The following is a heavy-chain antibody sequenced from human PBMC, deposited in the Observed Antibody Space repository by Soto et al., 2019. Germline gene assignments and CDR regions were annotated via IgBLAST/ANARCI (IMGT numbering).Heavy chain of an antibody. D-gene: IGHD3-9*01. CDR2: IYSGDST. J-gene: IGHJ6*02. V-gene: IGHV3-53*01. CDR1: GFTVSSNY. CDR3: AREFRYFDWLLQGASGMDV. Sequence: EVQLVESGGGLIQPGGSLRLSCAASGFTVSSNYMSWVRQAPGKGLEWVSVIYSGDSTYYADSVKGRFNISRDNSKNTLYLQMNSLRAEDTAVYYCAREFRYFDWLLQGASGMDVWGQGTTVTVSS.